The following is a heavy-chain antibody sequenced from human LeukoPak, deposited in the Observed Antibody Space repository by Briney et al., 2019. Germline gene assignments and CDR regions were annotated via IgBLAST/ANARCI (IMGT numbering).Heavy chain of an antibody. Sequence: SETLSLTCTVSGGSISSYYWSWIRQPPGKGLEWIGYIYYSGSTNYNPSLKSRVTISVDTSKNQFSLKLSSVTAADTAVYYCARFTISRAGVFDYWGQGTLVTVSS. D-gene: IGHD3-3*01. J-gene: IGHJ4*02. CDR2: IYYSGST. CDR1: GGSISSYY. CDR3: ARFTISRAGVFDY. V-gene: IGHV4-59*08.